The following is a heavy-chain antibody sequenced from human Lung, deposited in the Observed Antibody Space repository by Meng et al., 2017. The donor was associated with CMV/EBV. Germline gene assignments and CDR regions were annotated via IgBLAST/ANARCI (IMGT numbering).Heavy chain of an antibody. CDR1: GFTFSSYA. D-gene: IGHD3-3*01. CDR2: IGGSGAIT. CDR3: AKGRFYIDS. Sequence: LRRSCAASGFTFSSYAMNWVRQAPGKGLEWVSSIGGSGAITYYADSVKGRFTISRDNSKNTLYLQMNSLRAEDTAVYYCAKGRFYIDSWGQGTLVTVSS. V-gene: IGHV3-23*01. J-gene: IGHJ4*02.